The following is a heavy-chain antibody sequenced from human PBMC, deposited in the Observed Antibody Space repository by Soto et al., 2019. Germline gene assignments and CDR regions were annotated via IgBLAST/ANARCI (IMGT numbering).Heavy chain of an antibody. V-gene: IGHV3-21*01. J-gene: IGHJ4*02. CDR3: ASQKYSSGWQDGGTFDY. CDR1: GFTFSSYS. Sequence: GGSLRLSCAASGFTFSSYSMNWVRQAPGKGLEWVSSISSSSSYIYYADSVKGRFTISRDNAKNSLYLQMNSLRAEDTAVYYCASQKYSSGWQDGGTFDYWGQGTLVTSPQ. CDR2: ISSSSSYI. D-gene: IGHD6-19*01.